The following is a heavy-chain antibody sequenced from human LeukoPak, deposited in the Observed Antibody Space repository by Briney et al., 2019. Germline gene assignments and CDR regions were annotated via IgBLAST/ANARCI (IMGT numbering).Heavy chain of an antibody. V-gene: IGHV1-46*01. CDR2: INPSGGNT. J-gene: IGHJ4*02. CDR1: GYIFTSYY. D-gene: IGHD3-10*01. Sequence: GASVKVSCKASGYIFTSYYIHWVRQAPGQGLEWVGIINPSGGNTNYAQKFQGRVTMTRDMSTSTVYMELSSLTSEDTAVYSCARGRDYYGSVLRGRRGHFVYYFDYWGQGTLVTVSS. CDR3: ARGRDYYGSVLRGRRGHFVYYFDY.